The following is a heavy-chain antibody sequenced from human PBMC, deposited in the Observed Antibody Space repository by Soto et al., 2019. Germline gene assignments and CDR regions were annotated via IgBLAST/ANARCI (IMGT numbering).Heavy chain of an antibody. CDR2: ISSSGSTI. J-gene: IGHJ6*02. Sequence: PGGSLRLSCAASGFTFSDYYMSWIRQAPGKGLEWVSYISSSGSTIYYADSVKGRFTISRDNAKNSLYLQMNSLRAEDTAVYYCARDRITIFGVVIIRGMDVWGQGXTVTVSS. V-gene: IGHV3-11*01. D-gene: IGHD3-3*01. CDR3: ARDRITIFGVVIIRGMDV. CDR1: GFTFSDYY.